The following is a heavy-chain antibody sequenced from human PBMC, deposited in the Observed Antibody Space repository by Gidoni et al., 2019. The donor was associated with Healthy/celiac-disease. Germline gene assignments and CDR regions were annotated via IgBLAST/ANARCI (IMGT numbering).Heavy chain of an antibody. CDR2: ISSSSSYI. D-gene: IGHD4-17*01. CDR1: GFTFSSYS. V-gene: IGHV3-21*01. CDR3: ARERVYGDYTDPYYYYYGMDV. Sequence: EVQLVESGGGLVKPGGSLRLSCAASGFTFSSYSMNWVRQAPGKGLEWVSSISSSSSYIYYADSVKGRFTISRENAKNSLYLQMNSLRAEDTAVYYCARERVYGDYTDPYYYYYGMDVWGQGTTVTVSS. J-gene: IGHJ6*02.